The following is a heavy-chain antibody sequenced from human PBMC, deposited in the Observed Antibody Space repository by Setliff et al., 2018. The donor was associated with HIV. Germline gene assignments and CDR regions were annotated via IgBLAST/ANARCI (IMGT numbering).Heavy chain of an antibody. CDR2: IGSSNHGI. J-gene: IGHJ3*01. V-gene: IGHV3-48*02. CDR3: AREVLRGGDDAFGL. Sequence: GGSLRLSCAASGFNFKTYGMTWVRQAPGKGLDWVAHIGSSNHGIHYTASVQGRFTVSRDNANNLLFLQMNNLRDEDTAVYYCAREVLRGGDDAFGLWGRGTVVTVSS. D-gene: IGHD3-10*01. CDR1: GFNFKTYG.